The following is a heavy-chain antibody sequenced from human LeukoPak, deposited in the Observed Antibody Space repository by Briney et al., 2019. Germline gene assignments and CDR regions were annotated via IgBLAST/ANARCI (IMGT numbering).Heavy chain of an antibody. Sequence: PSETLSLTCTVSGGSISSSYYYWGWIRQPPGKGLEWIGTIYYSGRTYYNPSLKSRVTVSVDTSKNQFSLKLSSVTAADTAVYYCARDSESRERLLWFGFDYWGQGTLVTVSS. D-gene: IGHD3-10*01. CDR2: IYYSGRT. V-gene: IGHV4-39*07. J-gene: IGHJ4*02. CDR1: GGSISSSYYY. CDR3: ARDSESRERLLWFGFDY.